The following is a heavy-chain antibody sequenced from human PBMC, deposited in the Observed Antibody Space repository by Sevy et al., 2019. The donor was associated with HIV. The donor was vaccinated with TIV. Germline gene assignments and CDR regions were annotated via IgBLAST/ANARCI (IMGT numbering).Heavy chain of an antibody. CDR3: ARVYDH. V-gene: IGHV4-31*03. CDR1: GGSISSGGYY. J-gene: IGHJ5*02. Sequence: SETLSLTCTVSGGSISSGGYYWSWIRQHPGKGLEWIGYIYYSGSTYNPSLKSRVTISVDTSKNQFSLKLSSVTAADTAVYYCARVYDHWGQGTLVTVSS. CDR2: IYYSGST.